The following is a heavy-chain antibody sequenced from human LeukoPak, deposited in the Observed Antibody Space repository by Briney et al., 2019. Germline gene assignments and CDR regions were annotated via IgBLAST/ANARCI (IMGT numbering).Heavy chain of an antibody. J-gene: IGHJ5*02. Sequence: GEPLQISCKGSGYSFTSYWIGWVRQMPGKGLEWMGIIYPGDSDTRYSPSFQGQVTISADKSISTAYLQWSSLKASDTAMYYCARQVVRGSGSSSWFDPWGQGTLVTVSS. D-gene: IGHD3-10*01. CDR2: IYPGDSDT. CDR1: GYSFTSYW. CDR3: ARQVVRGSGSSSWFDP. V-gene: IGHV5-51*01.